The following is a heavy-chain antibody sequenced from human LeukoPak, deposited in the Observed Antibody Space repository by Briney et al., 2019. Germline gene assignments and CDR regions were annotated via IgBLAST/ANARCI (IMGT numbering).Heavy chain of an antibody. CDR3: ARDRVAQPCWFDP. D-gene: IGHD2-15*01. Sequence: ASVKVSCKASGYTFTGYYMHWVRQAPGQGLEWMGWINPNSGGTNYAQKFQGRVTMTRDTSISTAYMELSRLRSDDTAVYYCARDRVAQPCWFDPWGQGTLVTVSS. V-gene: IGHV1-2*02. J-gene: IGHJ5*02. CDR2: INPNSGGT. CDR1: GYTFTGYY.